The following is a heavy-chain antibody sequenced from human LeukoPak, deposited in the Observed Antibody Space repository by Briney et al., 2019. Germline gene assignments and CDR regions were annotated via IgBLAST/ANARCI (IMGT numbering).Heavy chain of an antibody. CDR2: INHSGST. V-gene: IGHV4-34*01. Sequence: KTSETLSLTCAVYGGSFSGYYWSWIRQPPGKGLEWIGEINHSGSTNYNPSLKSRVTISVDTSKTQFSLKLSSVTAADTAVYYCARSGSTDFDYWGQGTLVTVSS. CDR3: ARSGSTDFDY. J-gene: IGHJ4*02. D-gene: IGHD5-12*01. CDR1: GGSFSGYY.